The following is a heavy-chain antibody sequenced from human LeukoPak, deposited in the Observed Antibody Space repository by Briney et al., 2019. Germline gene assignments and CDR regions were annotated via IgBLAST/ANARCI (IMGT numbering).Heavy chain of an antibody. V-gene: IGHV4-4*07. Sequence: SETLSLTCTVSGGSISSYYWSWIRQPAGTGLECIGRIYTSGSTNYNPSLKSRVTMSVDTSKNQFSLKLSSVTAADTAVYYCARAIDYYDSSGYYYDYWGQGTLVTVSS. J-gene: IGHJ4*02. CDR2: IYTSGST. CDR3: ARAIDYYDSSGYYYDY. CDR1: GGSISSYY. D-gene: IGHD3-22*01.